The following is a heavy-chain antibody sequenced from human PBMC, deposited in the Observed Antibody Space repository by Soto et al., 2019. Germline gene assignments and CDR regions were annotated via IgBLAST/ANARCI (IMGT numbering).Heavy chain of an antibody. Sequence: SVKVSCKAFGGSFSDYAISWVRQAPGQGLEWMGGIIPIFGTPNYAQKFQDRVTFTAHESTDTAYMELSRLTSEDTAVYYCARDRAPRGWSYLDLWGQGTQVTVSS. V-gene: IGHV1-69*13. CDR2: IIPIFGTP. CDR1: GGSFSDYA. CDR3: ARDRAPRGWSYLDL. D-gene: IGHD2-15*01. J-gene: IGHJ4*02.